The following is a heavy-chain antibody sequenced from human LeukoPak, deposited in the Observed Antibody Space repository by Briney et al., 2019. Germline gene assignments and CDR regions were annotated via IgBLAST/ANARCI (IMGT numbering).Heavy chain of an antibody. CDR1: GFTFSNYW. Sequence: GGSLRLSCAASGFTFSNYWMSWVRQAPGKGLEWVANIKQDGSERHYLDSVKGRFTISRDNAKNSLYLQMNSLRAEDTAVYYCARDGPWERVDFDYWGQGTLVTVSS. V-gene: IGHV3-7*01. D-gene: IGHD1-26*01. J-gene: IGHJ4*02. CDR3: ARDGPWERVDFDY. CDR2: IKQDGSER.